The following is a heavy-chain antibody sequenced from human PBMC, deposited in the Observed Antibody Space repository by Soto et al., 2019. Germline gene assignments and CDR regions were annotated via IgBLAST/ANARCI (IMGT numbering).Heavy chain of an antibody. J-gene: IGHJ4*02. D-gene: IGHD6-19*01. Sequence: QVQLVQSGAEVKKPGSSVKVSCKASGGTFSSYTISWVRQAPGQGLEWMGRIIPILGIANYAQKFQGRVTITPDKAPATAYMQPRSLRSEDTGVYYLAREYGSGWSSDYRGQGTLVTVSS. CDR3: AREYGSGWSSDY. CDR2: IIPILGIA. CDR1: GGTFSSYT. V-gene: IGHV1-69*08.